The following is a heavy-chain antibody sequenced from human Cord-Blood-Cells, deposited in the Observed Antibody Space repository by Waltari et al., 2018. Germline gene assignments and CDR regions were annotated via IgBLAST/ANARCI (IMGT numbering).Heavy chain of an antibody. CDR2: IKQDGSEK. J-gene: IGHJ4*02. CDR3: ARGSVVRGVIIDY. Sequence: EVQLVESGGGLVQPGGSLRLSCAASGFTFSSYWMSWVRQAPGKGVEGVANIKQDGSEKYYVDSVKGRFTISRDNAKNSLYLQMNSLRAEDTAVYYCARGSVVRGVIIDYWGQGTLVTVSS. CDR1: GFTFSSYW. V-gene: IGHV3-7*01. D-gene: IGHD3-10*01.